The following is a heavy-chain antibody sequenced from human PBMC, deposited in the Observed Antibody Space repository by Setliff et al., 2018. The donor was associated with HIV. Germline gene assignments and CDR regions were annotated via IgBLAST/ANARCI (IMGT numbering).Heavy chain of an antibody. Sequence: SETLSLTCAVSGGSISSSNWWSWVRQPPGKGLEWIGEIYHSGSTNYNPSLKSRVTISVDKSKNQFSLKLNSVTAADTAVYYCARHAVPHYYDSSGPSWGPGTLVTVSS. V-gene: IGHV4-4*02. CDR2: IYHSGST. CDR1: GGSISSSNW. D-gene: IGHD3-22*01. CDR3: ARHAVPHYYDSSGPS. J-gene: IGHJ5*02.